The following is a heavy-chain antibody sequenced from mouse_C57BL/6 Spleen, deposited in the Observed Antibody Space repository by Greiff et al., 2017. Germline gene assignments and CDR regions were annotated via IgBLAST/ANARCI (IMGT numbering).Heavy chain of an antibody. Sequence: DVQLQESGTVLARPGASVKMSCKTSGYTFTSYWMHWVKQRPGQGLEWIGAIYPGNSDTSYNQKFKGKAKLTAVTSASTAYMELSSLTNEDSAVYYCTSSYYSNYYFDYWGQGTTLTVSS. CDR2: IYPGNSDT. D-gene: IGHD2-5*01. J-gene: IGHJ2*01. CDR3: TSSYYSNYYFDY. V-gene: IGHV1-5*01. CDR1: GYTFTSYW.